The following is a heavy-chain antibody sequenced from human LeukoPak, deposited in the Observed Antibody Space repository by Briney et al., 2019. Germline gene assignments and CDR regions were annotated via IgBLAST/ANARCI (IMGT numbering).Heavy chain of an antibody. CDR2: VSPDESEK. V-gene: IGHV3-7*01. D-gene: IGHD5-18*01. CDR1: GFTFSNYL. Sequence: GGSLRLSCVASGFTFSNYLMTWVRQAPGRGLEYLAKVSPDESEKYYVDSVRDRFTISRDNAKNSLYLLMNSLRGEDTALYYCVRDSGYRSLDSWGQGTLVTVSS. CDR3: VRDSGYRSLDS. J-gene: IGHJ4*02.